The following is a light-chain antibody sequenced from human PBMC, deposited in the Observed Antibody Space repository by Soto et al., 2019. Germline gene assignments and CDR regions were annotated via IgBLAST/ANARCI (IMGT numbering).Light chain of an antibody. V-gene: IGKV3-15*01. J-gene: IGKJ1*01. CDR3: QQYNSWPPWT. Sequence: EIVLTQSPGTLSLSPGERATLSCRASQSVSSNLAWYQQKPGQAPRLLIYGASARATGIPARFSGSGSGTEFTLTISSLQSEDFAVYYCQQYNSWPPWTFGQGTKVDVK. CDR1: QSVSSN. CDR2: GAS.